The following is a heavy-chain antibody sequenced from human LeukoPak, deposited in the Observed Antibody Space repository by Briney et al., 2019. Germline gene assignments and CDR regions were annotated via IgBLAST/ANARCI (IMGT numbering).Heavy chain of an antibody. CDR1: GYTFTGYY. Sequence: GASVKVSCKASGYTFTGYYMHWVRQAPGQGLEWMGRINPNSGGTNYAQKFQGRVTMTRDTSISTAYMELRSLRSDDTAVYYCARDASDAYYDFWSGYARASAFDIWGQGTMVTVSS. J-gene: IGHJ3*02. V-gene: IGHV1-2*06. CDR2: INPNSGGT. CDR3: ARDASDAYYDFWSGYARASAFDI. D-gene: IGHD3-3*01.